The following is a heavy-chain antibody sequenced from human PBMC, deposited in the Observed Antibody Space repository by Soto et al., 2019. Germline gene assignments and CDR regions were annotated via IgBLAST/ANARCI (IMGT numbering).Heavy chain of an antibody. V-gene: IGHV3-48*02. CDR1: GFTFSSYS. CDR2: ISSGSATI. D-gene: IGHD6-6*01. J-gene: IGHJ2*01. CDR3: ARDSASYSSSSGSYWYFDL. Sequence: GGSLRLSCAASGFTFSSYSMNWVRQAPGKGLEWVSYISSGSATIYYADSVKGRFTISRDNTKNSLYLQMNSLRDEDTAVYYCARDSASYSSSSGSYWYFDLWGRGTLVTVSS.